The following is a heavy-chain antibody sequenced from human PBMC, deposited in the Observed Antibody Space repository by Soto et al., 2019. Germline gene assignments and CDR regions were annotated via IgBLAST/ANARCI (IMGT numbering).Heavy chain of an antibody. Sequence: PGESLKISCKGSGYSFTSYWIGWVRQMPGKGLEWMGIIYPGDSDTRYSPSFQGQVTISADKSISTAYLQWSSLKASDTAMYYCARGSRYCSSTSCSGGHYYYYGMDVWGQGTTVTASS. CDR3: ARGSRYCSSTSCSGGHYYYYGMDV. J-gene: IGHJ6*02. CDR1: GYSFTSYW. CDR2: IYPGDSDT. D-gene: IGHD2-2*01. V-gene: IGHV5-51*01.